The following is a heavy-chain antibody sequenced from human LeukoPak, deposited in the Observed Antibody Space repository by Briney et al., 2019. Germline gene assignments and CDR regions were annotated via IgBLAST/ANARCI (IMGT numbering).Heavy chain of an antibody. D-gene: IGHD2-2*01. CDR1: GFTFSSYG. CDR3: ARDNQYQKQLQFFHGMDV. J-gene: IGHJ6*02. CDR2: ISYDGNNK. Sequence: GGSLRLSCAASGFTFSSYGMHWVRQAPGKGLEWVAVISYDGNNKYYADSVKGRFTISSDNSKNTVYLQMNSLRAEDTAVYYCARDNQYQKQLQFFHGMDVWGQGTTVTVSS. V-gene: IGHV3-30*03.